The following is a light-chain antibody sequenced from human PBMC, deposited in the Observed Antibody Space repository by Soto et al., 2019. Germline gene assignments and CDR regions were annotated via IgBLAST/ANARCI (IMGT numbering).Light chain of an antibody. Sequence: QSALTQPASVSGSPGQSITISCTGTSSDVGGYNYVSWYQQHPGKAPKLMIYEVSKRPSGVPDRFSGSKSGNTASLTVSGLQAEDEADYYCSSYTTSSTRVFGTGTKLTVL. CDR3: SSYTTSSTRV. V-gene: IGLV2-14*01. CDR1: SSDVGGYNY. J-gene: IGLJ1*01. CDR2: EVS.